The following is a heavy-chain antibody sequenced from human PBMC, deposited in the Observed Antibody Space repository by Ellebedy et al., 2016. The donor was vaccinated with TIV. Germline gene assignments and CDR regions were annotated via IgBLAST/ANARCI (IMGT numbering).Heavy chain of an antibody. CDR1: GGSLNNYY. CDR3: ARAGPFGPWLRLYYYYYLEV. V-gene: IGHV4-34*01. D-gene: IGHD3-9*01. J-gene: IGHJ6*03. CDR2: VNLRGYS. Sequence: MPSETLSLTCAVSGGSLNNYYWSRIRQAPGKGLEWIGEVNLRGYSKYTPSLESRVSISVDTSKNQFSLRLTSVTAADTAVYYCARAGPFGPWLRLYYYYYLEVWGRGTTVTVS.